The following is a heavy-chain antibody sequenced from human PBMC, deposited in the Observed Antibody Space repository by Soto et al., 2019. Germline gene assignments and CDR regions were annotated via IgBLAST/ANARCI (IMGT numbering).Heavy chain of an antibody. CDR1: GFTFSSYD. CDR2: IGTAGDT. D-gene: IGHD3-10*01. V-gene: IGHV3-13*01. J-gene: IGHJ6*03. CDR3: ARDPGSGSGSPPHYYMDV. Sequence: GGSLRLSCAASGFTFSSYDMHWVRQATGKGLEWVSAIGTAGDTYYPGSVKGRFTISRENAKNSLYLQMNSLRAGDTAVYYCARDPGSGSGSPPHYYMDVWGKGTTVTVSS.